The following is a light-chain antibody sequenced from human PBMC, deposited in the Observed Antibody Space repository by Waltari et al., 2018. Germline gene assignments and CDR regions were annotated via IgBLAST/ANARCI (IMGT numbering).Light chain of an antibody. CDR2: DVT. CDR1: SSDIGRYNY. Sequence: QSALTQPPSVSGSLGQSITISCTGSSSDIGRYNYVSWYQQFPDRAPKLIIYDVTNRPSGVSNRFSGSKSANTASLTISGLQPEDAANYYCASYNPGSTVVFGGGTELTVL. V-gene: IGLV2-14*01. J-gene: IGLJ3*02. CDR3: ASYNPGSTVV.